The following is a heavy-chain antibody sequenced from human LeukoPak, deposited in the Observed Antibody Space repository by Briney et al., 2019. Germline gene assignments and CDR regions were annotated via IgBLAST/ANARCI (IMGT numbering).Heavy chain of an antibody. CDR2: ISWNSGSI. D-gene: IGHD6-6*01. Sequence: SLSLSCADSGFTLDDYAMHWVGQAPGRGLAGVSGISWNSGSIGYAGSVKGRFTISRDNAKNSLYLQMNSLRAEDMALYYCAKDMDPYSSSSAAFDIWGQGRMVTVSS. J-gene: IGHJ3*02. CDR3: AKDMDPYSSSSAAFDI. CDR1: GFTLDDYA. V-gene: IGHV3-9*03.